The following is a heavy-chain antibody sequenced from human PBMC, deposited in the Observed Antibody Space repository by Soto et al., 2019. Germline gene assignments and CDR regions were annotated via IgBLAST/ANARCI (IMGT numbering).Heavy chain of an antibody. CDR2: ITGSGGAI. J-gene: IGHJ6*02. CDR1: GFTFSTYG. D-gene: IGHD2-2*01. CDR3: ARVHTEVRPASMPPDSGMDV. V-gene: IGHV3-48*03. Sequence: EVELVESGGGLVQPGGALRLSCTASGFTFSTYGMNWVRQAPGKGLDWVAYITGSGGAIYFADSVKGRFSISRDTAKNALYLERNSLTAEDTAVYYCARVHTEVRPASMPPDSGMDVWGQGTTVTVSS.